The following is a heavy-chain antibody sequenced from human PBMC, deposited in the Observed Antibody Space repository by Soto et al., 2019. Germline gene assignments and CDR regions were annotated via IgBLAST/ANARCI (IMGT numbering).Heavy chain of an antibody. CDR1: GFTFSSYS. J-gene: IGHJ6*02. CDR2: ISSSSSYI. CDR3: ARVLSTYYYYGMDV. Sequence: GGSLRLSCAASGFTFSSYSMNWVRQAPGKGLEWVSSISSSSSYIYYADSVKGRFTISRDNAKNSLYLQMNSLRAEDTAVYYCARVLSTYYYYGMDVSGQGPTVTRSS. V-gene: IGHV3-21*01.